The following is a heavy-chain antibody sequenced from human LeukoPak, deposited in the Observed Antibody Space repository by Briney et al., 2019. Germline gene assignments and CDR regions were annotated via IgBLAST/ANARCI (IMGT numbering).Heavy chain of an antibody. CDR3: ARLAPGNYDSLTGDPKVVFDY. J-gene: IGHJ4*02. Sequence: SETPSLTCTVSGGSISSFFWSWIRQPPGKGLEWIGYVKSGGSTKYNLSLKSRLIISVDMSKSQYSLELGSVSVADTAVYYCARLAPGNYDSLTGDPKVVFDYWGQGALVTVSS. V-gene: IGHV4-59*01. D-gene: IGHD3-9*01. CDR2: VKSGGST. CDR1: GGSISSFF.